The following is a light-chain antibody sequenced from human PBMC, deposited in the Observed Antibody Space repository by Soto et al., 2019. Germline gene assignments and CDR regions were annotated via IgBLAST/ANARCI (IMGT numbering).Light chain of an antibody. CDR2: AAS. Sequence: DIQMTLSPSSVSASVGDRVTISCRASQAISSWLVWYQQKPGKAPKLLIYAASSLQSGVPSRFSGSGSGTDFTLTISSLQPEDFATYYCQQVNNFPLPFGPGTKVDIK. CDR3: QQVNNFPLP. CDR1: QAISSW. J-gene: IGKJ3*01. V-gene: IGKV1D-12*01.